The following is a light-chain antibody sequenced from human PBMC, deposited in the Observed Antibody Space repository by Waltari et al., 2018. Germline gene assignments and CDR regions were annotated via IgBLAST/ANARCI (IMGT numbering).Light chain of an antibody. Sequence: QSVLTQPASMSASPGPSITTPCTATNNDVATYEPVSWYQQPPVNAPKLLIFQGTKRPSEVSSRFSGSKSADTASLTISGLQPEDEAYYYCCSYAGTWLFGGGTKLTVL. CDR2: QGT. J-gene: IGLJ2*01. CDR1: NNDVATYEP. CDR3: CSYAGTWL. V-gene: IGLV2-23*01.